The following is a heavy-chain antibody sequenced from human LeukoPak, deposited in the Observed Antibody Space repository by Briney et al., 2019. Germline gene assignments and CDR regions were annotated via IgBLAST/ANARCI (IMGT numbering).Heavy chain of an antibody. Sequence: ASVKVSCKASGGTFSSYAISWVRQAPGQGLEWMGRIIPILGIANYAQKFQGRVTITADKSTSTAYMELSSLRSEGTAVYYCARVSIAAAGTHDYWGQGTLVTVSS. CDR3: ARVSIAAAGTHDY. J-gene: IGHJ4*02. CDR2: IIPILGIA. D-gene: IGHD6-13*01. V-gene: IGHV1-69*04. CDR1: GGTFSSYA.